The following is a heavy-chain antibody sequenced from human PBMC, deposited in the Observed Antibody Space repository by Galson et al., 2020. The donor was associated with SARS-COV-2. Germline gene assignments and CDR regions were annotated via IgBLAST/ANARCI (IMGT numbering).Heavy chain of an antibody. CDR3: ASPYLAAASFFGAFEL. CDR2: ISDSGTNI. Sequence: GGSLRLSCAASGFIFTNYEMNWVRQAPGKGLEWISYISDSGTNIYYADSVKGRFSISRDNTKNSVYLQMTSVRAEDTAVYYCASPYLAAASFFGAFELWGRGTMVTVSS. CDR1: GFIFTNYE. V-gene: IGHV3-48*03. J-gene: IGHJ3*01. D-gene: IGHD6-25*01.